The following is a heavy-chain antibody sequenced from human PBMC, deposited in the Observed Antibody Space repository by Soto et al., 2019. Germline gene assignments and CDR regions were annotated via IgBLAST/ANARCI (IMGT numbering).Heavy chain of an antibody. CDR1: GCSIRGTNW. V-gene: IGHV4-4*02. D-gene: IGHD2-15*01. CDR3: ARDLDRYCSVTSCHAMDV. CDR2: VYHNGTS. J-gene: IGHJ6*02. Sequence: PAETLSLTCVFSGCSIRGTNWWAWVRQTPGKGLEWIGEVYHNGTSNYNPSLKGRATISVDRSKDQVSLRLNSVIDADTAVYYCARDLDRYCSVTSCHAMDVWGQGTPVTVSS.